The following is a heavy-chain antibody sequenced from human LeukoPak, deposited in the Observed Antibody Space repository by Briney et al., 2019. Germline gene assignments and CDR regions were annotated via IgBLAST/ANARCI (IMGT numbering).Heavy chain of an antibody. CDR2: IYYSGST. CDR1: GGSISSSSYY. Sequence: SETLSLTCTVSGGSISSSSYYWGWIRQPPGKGLEWIGSIYYSGSTYYNPSLKSRVTISVDTSKNQFSLKLSSVTAADTAVYYCARLQWAVAAHTSFFDYWGQGTLVTVSS. D-gene: IGHD6-19*01. CDR3: ARLQWAVAAHTSFFDY. J-gene: IGHJ4*02. V-gene: IGHV4-39*01.